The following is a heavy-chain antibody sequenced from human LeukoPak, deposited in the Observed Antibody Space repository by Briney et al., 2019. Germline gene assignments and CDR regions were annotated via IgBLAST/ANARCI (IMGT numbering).Heavy chain of an antibody. Sequence: PSETLSLTCTVSGGSISSYYWSWIRQPPGKGLEWIGYIYYSGSTNYNPSLKSRVTISVDTSKNQFSLKLSSVTAADTAVYYCASFDHSYYYYYYMDVWGKGTTVTVSS. CDR1: GGSISSYY. J-gene: IGHJ6*03. D-gene: IGHD3-9*01. V-gene: IGHV4-59*12. CDR3: ASFDHSYYYYYYMDV. CDR2: IYYSGST.